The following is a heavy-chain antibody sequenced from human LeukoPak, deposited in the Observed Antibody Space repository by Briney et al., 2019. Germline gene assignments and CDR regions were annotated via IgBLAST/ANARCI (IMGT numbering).Heavy chain of an antibody. CDR1: GYSFTSYW. J-gene: IGHJ5*02. CDR3: ATSVPAAILGFDP. CDR2: IHPGDSDT. V-gene: IGHV5-51*01. D-gene: IGHD2-2*02. Sequence: GESLRISCKGSGYSFTSYWIGWVRQMPGKGLEWMGIIHPGDSDTRYSPSFQGQVTISAAKSISTAYLQWSSLKASDTAMYYCATSVPAAILGFDPWGQGTLVTVSS.